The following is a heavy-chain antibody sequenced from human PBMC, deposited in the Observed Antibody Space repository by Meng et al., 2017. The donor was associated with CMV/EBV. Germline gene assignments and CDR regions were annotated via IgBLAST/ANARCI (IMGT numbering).Heavy chain of an antibody. CDR1: GFTFSSYW. V-gene: IGHV3-7*01. CDR3: ARGIGYCSSTSCDRYAFDI. CDR2: IKQDGSEK. Sequence: GESLKISCAASGFTFSSYWMSWVRQAPGKGLEWVANIKQDGSEKYYVDSVKGRFTISRDNAKNSLYLQMNSLRAEDTAVYYRARGIGYCSSTSCDRYAFDIWGQGTMVTVSS. D-gene: IGHD2-2*01. J-gene: IGHJ3*02.